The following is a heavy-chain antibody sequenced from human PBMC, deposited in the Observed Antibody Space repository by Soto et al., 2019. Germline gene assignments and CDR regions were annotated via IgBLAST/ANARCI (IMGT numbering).Heavy chain of an antibody. CDR1: GDSVTNRIYY. V-gene: IGHV4-61*01. J-gene: IGHJ4*02. Sequence: PSETLSLTCNVSGDSVTNRIYYWSWIRQPPGKRLQWLGYIYHTGTADYNPSPKSRLTMSVDTAKNQFSLHLTSVTAADTAIYYCAREIGDRAHRPLFELWGQGTLVTSPQ. CDR3: AREIGDRAHRPLFEL. D-gene: IGHD3-3*01. CDR2: IYHTGTA.